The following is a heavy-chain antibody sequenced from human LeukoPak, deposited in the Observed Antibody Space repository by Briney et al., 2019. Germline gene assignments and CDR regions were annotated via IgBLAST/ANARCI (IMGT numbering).Heavy chain of an antibody. V-gene: IGHV1-18*01. D-gene: IGHD3-3*01. Sequence: ASVKVSCKASGYTFTSYDINWVRQATGQGLEWMGWISAYNGNTNYAQKLQGRVTMTTDTSTSTAYMELRSLRSDDTAVYYCARADDFSSRYYYGMDVWGQGTTVTVSS. CDR2: ISAYNGNT. CDR3: ARADDFSSRYYYGMDV. CDR1: GYTFTSYD. J-gene: IGHJ6*02.